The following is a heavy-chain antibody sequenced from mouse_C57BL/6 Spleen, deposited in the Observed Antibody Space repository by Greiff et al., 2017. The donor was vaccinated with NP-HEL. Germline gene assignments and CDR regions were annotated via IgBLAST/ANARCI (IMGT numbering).Heavy chain of an antibody. V-gene: IGHV1-62-2*01. CDR2: FYPGSGSI. CDR1: GYTFTEYT. J-gene: IGHJ4*01. Sequence: LVESGAELVKPGASVKLSCKASGYTFTEYTIHWVKQRSGQGLEWIGWFYPGSGSIKYNEKFKDKATLTADKSSSTVYMELSRLTSEDSAVYFCARHEAYYSNFYAMDYWGQGTSVTVSS. CDR3: ARHEAYYSNFYAMDY. D-gene: IGHD2-5*01.